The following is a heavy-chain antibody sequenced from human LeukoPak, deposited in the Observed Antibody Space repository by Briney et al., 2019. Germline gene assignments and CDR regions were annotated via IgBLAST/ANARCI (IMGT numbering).Heavy chain of an antibody. CDR1: GYTFTSYG. D-gene: IGHD3-22*01. J-gene: IGHJ4*02. V-gene: IGHV7-4-1*02. CDR2: INTNTGNP. Sequence: ASVKVSCKASGYTFTSYGISWVRQAPGQGLEWMGWINTNTGNPTYAQGFTGRFVFSLDTSVSTAYLQISSLKAEDTAVYYCAREEYYDSSASTNLDYWGQGTLVTVSS. CDR3: AREEYYDSSASTNLDY.